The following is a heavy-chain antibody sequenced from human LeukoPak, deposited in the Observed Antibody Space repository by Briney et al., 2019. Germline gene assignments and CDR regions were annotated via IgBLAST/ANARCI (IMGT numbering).Heavy chain of an antibody. Sequence: PGGSLRLSCVASGLTVNSNYVSWVRQAPGKGLEWVSAIYSGGATYYADSVKGRFTVSRDDSKNTLYLQMYRLRVEDTAMYYCVSQKWLYAFDIWGQGTIVTVSS. J-gene: IGHJ3*02. V-gene: IGHV3-53*01. CDR2: IYSGGAT. D-gene: IGHD5-24*01. CDR1: GLTVNSNY. CDR3: VSQKWLYAFDI.